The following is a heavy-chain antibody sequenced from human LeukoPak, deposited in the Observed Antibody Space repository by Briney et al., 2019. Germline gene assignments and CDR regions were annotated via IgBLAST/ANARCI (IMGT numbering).Heavy chain of an antibody. D-gene: IGHD1-26*01. CDR3: ARVAYSGSRKVPLDY. Sequence: GASVKISCKASGYTFTGYYMHWVRQAPGQGLEWMGIINPSGGSTSYAQKFQGRVTMTRDTSTSTVYMELSSLRSEDTAVYYCARVAYSGSRKVPLDYWGQGTLVTVSS. J-gene: IGHJ4*02. CDR1: GYTFTGYY. CDR2: INPSGGST. V-gene: IGHV1-46*01.